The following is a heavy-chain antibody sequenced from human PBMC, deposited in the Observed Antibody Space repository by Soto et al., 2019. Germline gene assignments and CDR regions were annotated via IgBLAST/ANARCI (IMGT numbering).Heavy chain of an antibody. V-gene: IGHV1-2*04. Sequence: GASVKVSCKASGYTFTGYYMHWVRQAPGQGLEWMGWINPNSGGTNYAQKFQGWVTMTRDTSISTAYMELSRLRSDDTAVYYCARGGSTLEMATTSPRGGAFDIWGQGTMVTVSS. CDR2: INPNSGGT. CDR3: ARGGSTLEMATTSPRGGAFDI. J-gene: IGHJ3*02. D-gene: IGHD5-12*01. CDR1: GYTFTGYY.